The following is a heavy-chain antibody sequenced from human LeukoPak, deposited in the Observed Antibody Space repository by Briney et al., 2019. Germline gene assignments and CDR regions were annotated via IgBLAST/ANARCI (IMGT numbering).Heavy chain of an antibody. V-gene: IGHV3-48*01. D-gene: IGHD3-10*01. CDR1: GFTFSSYS. Sequence: QTGGSLRLSCAASGFTFSSYSMNWVRQAPGKGLEWVSYISSSSSTIYYADSVKGRFTISRDNAKNSLYLQMNSLRAEDTAVYYFAREITSMVRGSERDYWGQGTLVTVSS. J-gene: IGHJ4*02. CDR2: ISSSSSTI. CDR3: AREITSMVRGSERDY.